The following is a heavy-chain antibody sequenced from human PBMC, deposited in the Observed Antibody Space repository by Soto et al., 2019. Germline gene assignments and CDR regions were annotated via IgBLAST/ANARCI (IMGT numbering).Heavy chain of an antibody. CDR3: ANLPLYGSGFDC. D-gene: IGHD3-10*01. CDR2: ISWNGAAT. Sequence: EAQLVESGGGLVQPGRSLRLSCVASGFTFDDYAIHWVRQAPGKGLEWVSGISWNGAATGYADSVKCRFTISSDNAKNSLYLQMSSLRTEDTAIYYCANLPLYGSGFDCWGQGTLVTVSS. V-gene: IGHV3-9*01. CDR1: GFTFDDYA. J-gene: IGHJ4*02.